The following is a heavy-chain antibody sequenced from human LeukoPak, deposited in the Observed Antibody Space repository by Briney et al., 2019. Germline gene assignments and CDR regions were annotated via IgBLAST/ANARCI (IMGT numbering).Heavy chain of an antibody. CDR1: GGSFSGYY. J-gene: IGHJ4*02. V-gene: IGHV4-34*01. D-gene: IGHD6-13*01. Sequence: SETLSLTCAVYGGSFSGYYWSWIRQPPGKGQEWIGEINHSGSTNYNPSLKSRVTISVDTSKNQFSLKLSSVTAADTAVYYCARKGEQLVFDYWGQGTLVTVSS. CDR2: INHSGST. CDR3: ARKGEQLVFDY.